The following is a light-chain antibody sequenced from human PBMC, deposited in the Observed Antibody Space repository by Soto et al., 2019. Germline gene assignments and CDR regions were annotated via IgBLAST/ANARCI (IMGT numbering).Light chain of an antibody. V-gene: IGKV3-15*01. CDR1: QTILSR. CDR3: QQYYTWRSIT. CDR2: DTS. Sequence: EIVMTQSPATLSVSPGDRATLSCRASQTILSRLAWYQHKPGQVPRVLIYDTSIRAAGVPARFSGSGSGTDFTLTISSLQSDDSAVYYCQQYYTWRSITFGQGTRLETK. J-gene: IGKJ5*01.